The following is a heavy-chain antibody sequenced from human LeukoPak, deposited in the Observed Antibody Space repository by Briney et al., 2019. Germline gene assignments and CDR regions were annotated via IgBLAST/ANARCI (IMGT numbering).Heavy chain of an antibody. D-gene: IGHD2-15*01. Sequence: SETLSLTCTVSGGSIASSSNYWVWIRQPPGKGLEWIGNIYYSGITYYSPSLTSRVTISVDTSKNQFSLNLASVTAADTAVYYCARVGVFGYCTRDSCHSPSDSWGQGTLVTVSS. V-gene: IGHV4-39*07. CDR3: ARVGVFGYCTRDSCHSPSDS. CDR1: GGSIASSSNY. J-gene: IGHJ4*02. CDR2: IYYSGIT.